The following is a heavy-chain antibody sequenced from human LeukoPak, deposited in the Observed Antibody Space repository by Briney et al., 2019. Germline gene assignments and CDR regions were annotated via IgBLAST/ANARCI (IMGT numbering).Heavy chain of an antibody. CDR3: ARTLTSCFDY. CDR1: GGSFSGYY. V-gene: IGHV4-34*01. D-gene: IGHD3-16*01. Sequence: PSETLSLTCAVCGGSFSGYYWSWIRQPPGKGLEWIGEINHSGSTNYNPSLKSRVTISVDTSKNQFSLKLSSVTAADTAVYYCARTLTSCFDYWGQGTLVTVSS. J-gene: IGHJ4*02. CDR2: INHSGST.